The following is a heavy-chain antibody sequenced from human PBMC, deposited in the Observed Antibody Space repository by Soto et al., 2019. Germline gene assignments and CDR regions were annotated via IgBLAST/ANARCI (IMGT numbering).Heavy chain of an antibody. D-gene: IGHD3-9*01. V-gene: IGHV3-23*01. CDR3: AKTETFNGYYNAFDY. J-gene: IGHJ4*02. CDR2: ISGGGGST. Sequence: EVQLSESGGGLVQPGGSLRLSRAASGFSFAGYALTWVRLAPGKGLEWVASISGGGGSTYYADSVKGRFSISRDNSNRMVYLQMGSLTAGDTAVYYCAKTETFNGYYNAFDYWGQGTRVTVSS. CDR1: GFSFAGYA.